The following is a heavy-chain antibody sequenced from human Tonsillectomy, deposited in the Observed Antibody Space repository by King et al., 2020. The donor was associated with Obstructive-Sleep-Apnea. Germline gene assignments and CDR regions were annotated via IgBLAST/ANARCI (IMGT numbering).Heavy chain of an antibody. V-gene: IGHV3-30*02. D-gene: IGHD1-26*01. J-gene: IGHJ4*02. CDR3: ANYGSGITKTPPLGY. CDR1: GFSFSSYG. CDR2: IRYDRSNK. Sequence: VQLVESGGGVVQPGGSLRLSCAASGFSFSSYGMHWVRQAPGKGLEWVAFIRYDRSNKNYADAVKGRFTISRDNSKNTLYLHMNSLRAEDTAVYYCANYGSGITKTPPLGYWGQGTLVTVSS.